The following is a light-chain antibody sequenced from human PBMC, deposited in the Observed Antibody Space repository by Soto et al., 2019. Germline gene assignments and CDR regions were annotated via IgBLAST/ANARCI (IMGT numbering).Light chain of an antibody. J-gene: IGKJ1*01. CDR1: PSVSNS. Sequence: ESVLTQSPATLSLSPGERATLSCRASPSVSNSLAWYQHKPGQAPRLLIYGTSNRATGIPDRFSGSGSATDFTLTISRLEPEDFAVYYCHQYGDSPQTFGQGTKVEI. CDR2: GTS. CDR3: HQYGDSPQT. V-gene: IGKV3-20*01.